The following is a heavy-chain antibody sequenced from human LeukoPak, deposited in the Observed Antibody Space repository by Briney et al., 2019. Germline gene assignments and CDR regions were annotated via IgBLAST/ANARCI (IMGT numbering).Heavy chain of an antibody. D-gene: IGHD3-22*01. CDR2: ARNKANSHTT. J-gene: IGHJ4*02. CDR3: ARRGFSDSRGYYPDFDY. Sequence: GGSLRLSCAASGFTFSSYWMDWVRQAPGKGLEWVGRARNKANSHTTEYAASVKGRFIISRDDSKSSLYLQMNSLKTEDTAVYFCARRGFSDSRGYYPDFDYWGRGTLVTVSS. CDR1: GFTFSSYW. V-gene: IGHV3-72*01.